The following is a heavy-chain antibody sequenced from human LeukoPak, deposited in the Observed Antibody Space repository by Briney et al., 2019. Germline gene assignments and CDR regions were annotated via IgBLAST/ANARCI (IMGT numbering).Heavy chain of an antibody. CDR3: ARGMERAAGTNYYYGMDV. CDR2: IIPILGIA. J-gene: IGHJ6*02. Sequence: VASVKVSCKASGGTFSSYAISWVRQAPGQGLEWMGRIIPILGIANYAQKFQGRVTITADKSTSTAYMELSSLRSEDTAVYYCARGMERAAGTNYYYGMDVWGQGTTVTVSS. D-gene: IGHD6-13*01. CDR1: GGTFSSYA. V-gene: IGHV1-69*04.